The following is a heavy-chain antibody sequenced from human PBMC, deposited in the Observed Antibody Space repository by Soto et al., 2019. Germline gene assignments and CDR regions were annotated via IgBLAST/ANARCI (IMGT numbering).Heavy chain of an antibody. CDR3: ASLMVRGVIDY. J-gene: IGHJ4*02. D-gene: IGHD3-10*01. CDR2: IYYSGST. V-gene: IGHV4-39*01. Sequence: QLQLQESGPGLVKPSETLSLTCTVSGGSISSSSYYWGWIRQPPGKGLEWIGSIYYSGSTYYNPSLKSRVTISVDTSKNQFSLKLSSVTAADTAVYYCASLMVRGVIDYWGQGTLVTVSS. CDR1: GGSISSSSYY.